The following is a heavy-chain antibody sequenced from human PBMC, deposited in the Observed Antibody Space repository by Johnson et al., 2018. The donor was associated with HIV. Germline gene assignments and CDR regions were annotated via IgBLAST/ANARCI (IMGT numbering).Heavy chain of an antibody. CDR3: TLGVGTLMDDAFDI. CDR1: GFTFSNAW. J-gene: IGHJ3*02. CDR2: IKSKTDGGTT. Sequence: VQLVESGGGLVKPGGSLRLSCAASGFTFSNAWMSWVRQAPGKGLEWVGRIKSKTDGGTTDYAAPVKGRFTISRDDSKNTLYLQMNSLKTVGRAVYYCTLGVGTLMDDAFDIWGQGTMVTVSS. D-gene: IGHD7-27*01. V-gene: IGHV3-15*01.